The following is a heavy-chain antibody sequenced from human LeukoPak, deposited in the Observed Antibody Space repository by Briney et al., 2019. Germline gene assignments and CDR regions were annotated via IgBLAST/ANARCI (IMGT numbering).Heavy chain of an antibody. D-gene: IGHD4-17*01. CDR3: ARVAYGDLDKWFDP. J-gene: IGHJ5*02. Sequence: GATVKVSCKASGGTFSSYAISWVRQAPGQGLEWMGRIIPIFGTANYAQKFQGRVTITTDESTSTAYMELSSLRSEDTAVYYCARVAYGDLDKWFDPWGQGTLVTVSS. V-gene: IGHV1-69*05. CDR1: GGTFSSYA. CDR2: IIPIFGTA.